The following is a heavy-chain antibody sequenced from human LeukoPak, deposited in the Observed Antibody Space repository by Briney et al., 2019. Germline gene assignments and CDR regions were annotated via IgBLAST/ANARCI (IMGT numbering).Heavy chain of an antibody. Sequence: GGSLRLSCATSGFTFSHYGMHWVRQAPGKGLEWVAVIWSDGTDKYYGDSVKGRFTISRDNSKKIVYLQMNSLRVEDTAVYYCAKDAQRGFDFSNSLESWGQGTLVTVSS. J-gene: IGHJ4*02. V-gene: IGHV3-33*06. D-gene: IGHD4-11*01. CDR2: IWSDGTDK. CDR3: AKDAQRGFDFSNSLES. CDR1: GFTFSHYG.